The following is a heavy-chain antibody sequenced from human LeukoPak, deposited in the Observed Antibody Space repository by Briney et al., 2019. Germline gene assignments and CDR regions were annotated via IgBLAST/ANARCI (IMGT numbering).Heavy chain of an antibody. V-gene: IGHV4-34*01. CDR2: INHSGST. CDR1: GGSFSGYY. CDR3: ARGSAWFGELVRGAYYFDY. D-gene: IGHD3-10*01. J-gene: IGHJ4*02. Sequence: PSETLSLTCAVYGGSFSGYYWSWIRQPPGKGLEWIGEINHSGSTNYNPPLKSRVTISVDTSKNQFSLKLSSVTAADTAVYYCARGSAWFGELVRGAYYFDYWGQGTLVTVSS.